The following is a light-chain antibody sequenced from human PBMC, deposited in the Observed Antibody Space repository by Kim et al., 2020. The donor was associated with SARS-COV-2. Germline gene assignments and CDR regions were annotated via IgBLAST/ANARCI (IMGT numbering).Light chain of an antibody. CDR2: GAS. Sequence: EIVMTQSPATLSVSPGERVTLSCRASQSVSSNLAWYQQKPGQAPRLLIYGASTRATGIAARFSGSGSGTEFTLTISSLQSEDFAVYYCQQYNKWPGTFGQGTKVDIK. V-gene: IGKV3-15*01. CDR1: QSVSSN. CDR3: QQYNKWPGT. J-gene: IGKJ1*01.